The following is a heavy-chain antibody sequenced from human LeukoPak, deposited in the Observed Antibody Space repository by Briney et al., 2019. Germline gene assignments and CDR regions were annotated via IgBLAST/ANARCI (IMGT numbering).Heavy chain of an antibody. CDR2: IYPGDSDT. CDR3: ARRGRAYCGGDCYYIDY. CDR1: GYSSTSYW. J-gene: IGHJ4*02. Sequence: GESLKISCKGSGYSSTSYWIGWVRQMPGKGLEWMGIIYPGDSDTRYSPSFQGQVTISADKSISTAYLQWSSLKASDTAMYYCARRGRAYCGGDCYYIDYWGQGTLVTVSS. D-gene: IGHD2-21*02. V-gene: IGHV5-51*01.